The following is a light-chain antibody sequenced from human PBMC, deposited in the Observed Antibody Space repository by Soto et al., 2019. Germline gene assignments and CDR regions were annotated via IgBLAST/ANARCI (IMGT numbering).Light chain of an antibody. CDR3: QSYDSSLSVYV. CDR1: SSNIGAGYD. J-gene: IGLJ1*01. V-gene: IGLV1-40*01. CDR2: ANN. Sequence: QSVLTQPPSVSGAPGQRVTISCTGSSSNIGAGYDVHWYQQLPGTAPKLLIYANNFRPSGVPDRFSGSKSGTSASLAITGLQAEDEADYYCQSYDSSLSVYVFGTGTKLTVL.